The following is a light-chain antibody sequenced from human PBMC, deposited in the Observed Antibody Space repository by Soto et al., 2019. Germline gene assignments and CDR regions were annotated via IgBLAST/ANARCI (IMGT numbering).Light chain of an antibody. V-gene: IGLV8-61*01. CDR1: SGSVSTSYY. J-gene: IGLJ3*02. CDR3: VLYMGSGITV. Sequence: QTVVTQEPSFSVSPGGTVTLTCGLSSGSVSTSYYPSWYQQTPGQAPRTLIYSTNTPSSGVPDRFAGSILGNKAALTITGAQAEDESDYYCVLYMGSGITVFGGGTQLTVL. CDR2: STN.